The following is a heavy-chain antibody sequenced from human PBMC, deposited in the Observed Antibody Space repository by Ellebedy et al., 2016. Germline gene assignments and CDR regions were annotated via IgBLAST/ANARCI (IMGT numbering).Heavy chain of an antibody. Sequence: GGSLRLSXAASGFTFSTYSMHWVRQAPGKGLEWVSYISSSSSTIYYADSVKGRLTISRDNAKKSLYLQMNSLRAEDTAVYYCARGEYGSGSSFDYWGQGTLITVSS. CDR3: ARGEYGSGSSFDY. D-gene: IGHD3-10*01. CDR1: GFTFSTYS. CDR2: ISSSSSTI. V-gene: IGHV3-48*01. J-gene: IGHJ4*02.